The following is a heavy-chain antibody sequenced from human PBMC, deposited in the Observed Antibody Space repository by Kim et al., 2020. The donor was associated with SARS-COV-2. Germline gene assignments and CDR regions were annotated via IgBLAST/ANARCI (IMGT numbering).Heavy chain of an antibody. J-gene: IGHJ6*02. CDR2: ISAYNGNT. V-gene: IGHV1-18*01. D-gene: IGHD3-9*01. Sequence: ASVKVSCKASGYTFTSYGISWVRQAPGQGLEWMGWISAYNGNTNYAQKLQGRVTMTTDTSTSTAYMELRSLRSDDTAVYYCARETSYDILTGQKHYYYYGMDVWGQGTTVTVSS. CDR3: ARETSYDILTGQKHYYYYGMDV. CDR1: GYTFTSYG.